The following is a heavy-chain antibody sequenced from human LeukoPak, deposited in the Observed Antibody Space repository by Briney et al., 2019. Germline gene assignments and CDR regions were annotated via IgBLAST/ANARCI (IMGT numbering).Heavy chain of an antibody. Sequence: PSETLSLTCAVYGGSFSGFYWSWIRQPPGKGLEWIGEIHHSGSTNYNPSLKSRVTISVDTSKNQFSLKLSSVTAADTAVYYCARGAGYSYGLTIIDYWGQGTLPTLSS. V-gene: IGHV4-34*01. D-gene: IGHD5-18*01. CDR2: IHHSGST. CDR3: ARGAGYSYGLTIIDY. CDR1: GGSFSGFY. J-gene: IGHJ4*02.